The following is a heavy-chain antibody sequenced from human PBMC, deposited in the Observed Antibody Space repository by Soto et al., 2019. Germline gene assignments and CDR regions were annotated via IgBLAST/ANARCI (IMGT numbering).Heavy chain of an antibody. V-gene: IGHV3-33*05. CDR3: ARDDAFGDENGFDI. Sequence: QVQLVESGGGVVQPGRSQRLSCEASGFSFSSYGMHWVRQAPGKGLDWVAVIPNDGSYQHYAESVKGRFTISRDNSKNTLLLQMNSLRAEDTAVYYCARDDAFGDENGFDIWGQGTMVPVSS. D-gene: IGHD2-21*02. J-gene: IGHJ3*02. CDR2: IPNDGSYQ. CDR1: GFSFSSYG.